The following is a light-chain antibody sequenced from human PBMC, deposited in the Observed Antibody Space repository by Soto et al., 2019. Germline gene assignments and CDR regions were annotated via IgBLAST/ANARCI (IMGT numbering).Light chain of an antibody. Sequence: EIVMTQSAATLSLSPWERATLPCRASQSLSSSSLAWYQQKPGQAPRLLISGASSRAADIPDRFSGSGSGTDFTLTINRLEPEDFAVYHCQQYDSSPRTFGQGTKVDI. CDR1: QSLSSSS. CDR3: QQYDSSPRT. J-gene: IGKJ1*01. CDR2: GAS. V-gene: IGKV3-20*01.